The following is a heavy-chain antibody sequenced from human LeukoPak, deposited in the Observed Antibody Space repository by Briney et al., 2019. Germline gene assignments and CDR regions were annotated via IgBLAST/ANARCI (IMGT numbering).Heavy chain of an antibody. V-gene: IGHV4-39*01. J-gene: IGHJ4*02. D-gene: IGHD1-26*01. CDR1: GGSVSSSSHY. CDR3: ARLSVGLPADY. CDR2: IHYSGST. Sequence: SETLSLTCTVSGGSVSSSSHYWGWIRQPPGKGLEWIGCIHYSGSTYYNPSLQGRLTISVDTSKSQFSLELNSVTAADTAVYYCARLSVGLPADYWGQGTLVTVSS.